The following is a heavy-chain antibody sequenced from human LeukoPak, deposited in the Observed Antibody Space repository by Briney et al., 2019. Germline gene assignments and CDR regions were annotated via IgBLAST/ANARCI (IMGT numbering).Heavy chain of an antibody. V-gene: IGHV3-23*01. Sequence: GGSLRLSCAASGFTFSSYAMSWVRQAPGKGLEWVSAISGSGGSTYYADPVKGRFTISRDNSKNTLYLQMNSLRAEDTAVYYCAKDQDYYGSGSYYNGEYFQHWGQGTLVTVSS. CDR2: ISGSGGST. J-gene: IGHJ1*01. D-gene: IGHD3-10*01. CDR3: AKDQDYYGSGSYYNGEYFQH. CDR1: GFTFSSYA.